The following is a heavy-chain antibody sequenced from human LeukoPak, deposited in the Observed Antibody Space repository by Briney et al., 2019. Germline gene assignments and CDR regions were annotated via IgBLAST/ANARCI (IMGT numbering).Heavy chain of an antibody. Sequence: QATGXGXXXMGWMNPNSGNTGYLQKFQGRVTMTRNTSISTAYMELSSLRSEDTAVYYCARAVGYCSGGTCYRSKYFQHWGQGTLVTVSS. CDR2: MNPNSGNT. CDR3: ARAVGYCSGGTCYRSKYFQH. J-gene: IGHJ1*01. V-gene: IGHV1-8*01. D-gene: IGHD2-15*01.